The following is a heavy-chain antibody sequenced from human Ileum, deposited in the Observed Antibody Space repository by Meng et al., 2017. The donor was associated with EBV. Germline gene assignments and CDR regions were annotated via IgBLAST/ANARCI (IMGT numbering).Heavy chain of an antibody. CDR3: ARWAGHCSSANCFPPLDY. D-gene: IGHD2-2*03. V-gene: IGHV1-69*06. J-gene: IGHJ4*02. Sequence: VQLMHAGAEVKNPGSSGKVSCKTSGGTLSNDAISWVGQAPGQGLKWMGGIIPIFATPNYAQKFQDRITITADTSTTTAYMELSSLTSEDTAIYYCARWAGHCSSANCFPPLDYWGQGTLVTVSS. CDR2: IIPIFATP. CDR1: GGTLSNDA.